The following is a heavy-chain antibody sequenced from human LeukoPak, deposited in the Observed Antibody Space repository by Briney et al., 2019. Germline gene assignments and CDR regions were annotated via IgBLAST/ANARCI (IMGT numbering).Heavy chain of an antibody. Sequence: SETLSLTCAVYGGSFSGYYWSWIRQPPGKGLEWIGEINHSGSTNYNPSLKSRVTISVDTSKNQFSLKLSSVTAADTAVYYCARARITIFGVVIKAFDYWGQGTLVTVSS. CDR3: ARARITIFGVVIKAFDY. V-gene: IGHV4-34*01. J-gene: IGHJ4*02. CDR1: GGSFSGYY. CDR2: INHSGST. D-gene: IGHD3-3*01.